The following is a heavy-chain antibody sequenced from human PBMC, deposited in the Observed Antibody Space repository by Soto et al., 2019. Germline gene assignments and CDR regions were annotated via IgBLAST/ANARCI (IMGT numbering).Heavy chain of an antibody. CDR2: IIPILGIA. J-gene: IGHJ4*02. V-gene: IGHV1-69*02. CDR3: ARGYCSGGSCYGYFDY. CDR1: GGTFSSYT. D-gene: IGHD2-15*01. Sequence: SVKVSCKASGGTFSSYTISWVRQAPGQGLEWMGRIIPILGIANYAQKFQGRVTITADKSTSTAYMELSSLRSEDTAVYYCARGYCSGGSCYGYFDYWGQGTLVTVSS.